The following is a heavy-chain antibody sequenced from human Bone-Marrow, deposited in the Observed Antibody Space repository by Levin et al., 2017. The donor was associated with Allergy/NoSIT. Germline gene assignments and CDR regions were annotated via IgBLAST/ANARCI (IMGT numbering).Heavy chain of an antibody. J-gene: IGHJ4*02. Sequence: SLKISCAASGFTFDDNAMHWVRRAPGKGLEWVSGISWNSDNIDYAASVKGRFTISRDNAKNSLYLQMNSLRSEDTAIYYCAKDRGTYGSGNFDYWGQGTLVAVSS. V-gene: IGHV3-9*01. CDR3: AKDRGTYGSGNFDY. CDR2: ISWNSDNI. CDR1: GFTFDDNA. D-gene: IGHD3-10*01.